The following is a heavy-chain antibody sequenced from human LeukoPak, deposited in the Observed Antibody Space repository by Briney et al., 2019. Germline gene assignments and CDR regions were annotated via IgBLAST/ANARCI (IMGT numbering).Heavy chain of an antibody. CDR3: AKYSRSSGWHGTPFDY. Sequence: GRSLRLSCAASGFTFSSYGMHWVRQAPGKGLEWVAVISYDGSNKYYADSVKGRFTISRDNSKNTLYLQMNSLRAEDTAVYYCAKYSRSSGWHGTPFDYWGQGTLVTVSS. D-gene: IGHD6-19*01. CDR1: GFTFSSYG. J-gene: IGHJ4*02. V-gene: IGHV3-30*18. CDR2: ISYDGSNK.